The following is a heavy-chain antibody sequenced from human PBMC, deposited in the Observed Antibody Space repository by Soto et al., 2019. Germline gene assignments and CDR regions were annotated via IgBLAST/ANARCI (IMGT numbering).Heavy chain of an antibody. CDR2: IYYKGNT. Sequence: SETLSLTCTVSGDSINSDYWSWIRQPPGKGLEWIGYIYYKGNTNYNPSLKSRVTISVGTSKTQFSLKLSSVTAADTAVYYCARGRPRDGLIGDRAFDIWGQGTMVTVSS. J-gene: IGHJ3*02. CDR3: ARGRPRDGLIGDRAFDI. V-gene: IGHV4-59*01. CDR1: GDSINSDY. D-gene: IGHD3-16*01.